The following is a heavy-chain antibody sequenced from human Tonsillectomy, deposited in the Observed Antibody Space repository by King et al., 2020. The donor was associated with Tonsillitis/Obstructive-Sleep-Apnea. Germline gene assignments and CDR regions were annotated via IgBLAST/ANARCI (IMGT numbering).Heavy chain of an antibody. V-gene: IGHV4-39*01. Sequence: QLQESGPGLVNPSETLSLTCTVSGGSISSSSYYWGWIRQPPGKGLEWIGSIYYSGSTYYNPSLKSRVTISVDTSKNQFSLKLSSVTAADTAVYYCARHVRDFYDSSGYYLDYWGQGTLVTVSS. CDR1: GGSISSSSYY. D-gene: IGHD3-22*01. CDR2: IYYSGST. J-gene: IGHJ4*02. CDR3: ARHVRDFYDSSGYYLDY.